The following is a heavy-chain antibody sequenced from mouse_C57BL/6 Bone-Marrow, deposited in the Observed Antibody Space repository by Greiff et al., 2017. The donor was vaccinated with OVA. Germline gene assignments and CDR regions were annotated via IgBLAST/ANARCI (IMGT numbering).Heavy chain of an antibody. CDR3: ARGSYGSSYVGAY. CDR1: GYAFISSW. CDR2: IYPGDGDT. J-gene: IGHJ3*01. D-gene: IGHD1-1*01. Sequence: VQLQESGPELVKPGASVKISCKASGYAFISSWMNWVKQRPGKGLEWIGRIYPGDGDTNYNGKFKGKATLTADKSSSTAYMQLSSLTSEDSAVYFCARGSYGSSYVGAYWGQGTLVTVSA. V-gene: IGHV1-82*01.